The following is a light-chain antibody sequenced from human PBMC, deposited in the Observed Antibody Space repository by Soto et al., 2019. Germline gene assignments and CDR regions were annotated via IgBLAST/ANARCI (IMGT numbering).Light chain of an antibody. CDR3: LSVNSVPRT. CDR2: DAS. CDR1: QGIRNF. Sequence: DIQMTQSPSSLSASVGDRVTITCRASQGIRNFLAWYQQKPGQVPKLLIYDASTLQSGVPSRFSGSGSETDFTLTISSLQPEDVATYYCLSVNSVPRTFGPGTKVDIK. V-gene: IGKV1-27*01. J-gene: IGKJ3*01.